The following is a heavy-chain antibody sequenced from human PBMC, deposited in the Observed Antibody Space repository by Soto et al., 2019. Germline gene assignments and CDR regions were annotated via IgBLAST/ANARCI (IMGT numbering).Heavy chain of an antibody. CDR1: GGNLNNHY. D-gene: IGHD3-10*01. CDR3: ARDSSNYAFDY. CDR2: IYYTGTT. J-gene: IGHJ4*02. Sequence: SAPKSLPCTVSGGNLNNHYWSWIRLAPGKGLEWIGYIYYTGTTKYNASLKSRVTMSVDASNNEFSLKMTSMTAADTAIYYCARDSSNYAFDYWGQGTQVTVSS. V-gene: IGHV4-59*11.